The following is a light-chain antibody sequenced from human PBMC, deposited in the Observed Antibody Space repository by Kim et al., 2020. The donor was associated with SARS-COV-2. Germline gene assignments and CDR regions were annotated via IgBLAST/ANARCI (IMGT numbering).Light chain of an antibody. CDR3: MQGLSTRT. J-gene: IGKJ1*01. V-gene: IGKV2-28*01. CDR1: QSLLHSNGYNY. Sequence: DVIMTQSPLSLPVTLGQPASISCRSSQSLLHSNGYNYLDWYLQKPGQSPQLLIYLGSNRASGVPDRFSGSGSGTDFTLKISRVEAEDVGVYYCMQGLSTRTFGQWTKVDI. CDR2: LGS.